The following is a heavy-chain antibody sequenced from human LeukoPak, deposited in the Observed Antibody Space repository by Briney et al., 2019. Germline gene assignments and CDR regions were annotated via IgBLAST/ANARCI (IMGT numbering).Heavy chain of an antibody. J-gene: IGHJ4*02. CDR3: ARARGPGGNSEGFDY. Sequence: SVKVSCKASGGTFSSYAISWVRQAPGQGLEWMGGIIPIFGTANYAQKFQGRATITADKSTSTAYMELSSLRSEDTAVYYCARARGPGGNSEGFDYWGQGTLVTVSS. D-gene: IGHD4-23*01. CDR2: IIPIFGTA. CDR1: GGTFSSYA. V-gene: IGHV1-69*06.